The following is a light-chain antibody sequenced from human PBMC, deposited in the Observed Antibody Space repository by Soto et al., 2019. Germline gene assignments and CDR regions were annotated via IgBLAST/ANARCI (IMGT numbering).Light chain of an antibody. CDR2: DAS. CDR3: QQRSNWPPRT. Sequence: EIVLTQSPATLSLSPGERATLSCRASQSVNNFLAWYQQKPGQAPRLLIYDASKMATGIPARFSGSGSGTDVTLTISSLEPEDFAIYYCQQRSNWPPRTFGQGTKVEIK. J-gene: IGKJ2*01. V-gene: IGKV3-11*01. CDR1: QSVNNF.